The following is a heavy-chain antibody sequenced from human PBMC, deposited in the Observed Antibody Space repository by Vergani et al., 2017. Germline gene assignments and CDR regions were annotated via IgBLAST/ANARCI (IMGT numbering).Heavy chain of an antibody. V-gene: IGHV4-59*12. D-gene: IGHD3-22*01. CDR1: GGSISSYY. Sequence: QVQLQESGPGLVKPSETLSLTCTVSGGSISSYYWSWIRQPPGKGLEWIGYIYYSGSTNYNPSLKSRVTMSVDTSKNQFSLKLNSVTAADTAMYYCARMGGYDEGDAFRIGYFDSWGPGILVTVSS. CDR3: ARMGGYDEGDAFRIGYFDS. CDR2: IYYSGST. J-gene: IGHJ4*02.